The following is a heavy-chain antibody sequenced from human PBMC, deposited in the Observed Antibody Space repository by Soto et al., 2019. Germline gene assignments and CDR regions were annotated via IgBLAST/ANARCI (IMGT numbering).Heavy chain of an antibody. J-gene: IGHJ5*02. CDR3: ARTDRTLDP. CDR1: GFTFSRYW. V-gene: IGHV3-74*01. D-gene: IGHD3-22*01. CDR2: ISSDGYSI. Sequence: EVQLVESGGGLVQPGGSLRLSCAASGFTFSRYWMHWVRQAPGKGLVWVSRISSDGYSIRDADSVKGRFTISRDNAKNTLYLQMNSLRAEDTAVYYCARTDRTLDPWGQGTLVTVSS.